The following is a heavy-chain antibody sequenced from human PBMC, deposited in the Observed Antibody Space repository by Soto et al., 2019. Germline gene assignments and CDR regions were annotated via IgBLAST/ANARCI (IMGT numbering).Heavy chain of an antibody. Sequence: QVQLVQSGTEVKNPGSSVKVSCKASGGTFSSYAINWVRQAPGQGLEWMGGIIPIFGTTNSAQKFQGGVTITADESTSTAYMELSSLRSEDTAVYYCARDDSGRGWFDPWGQGTLVTVSS. CDR1: GGTFSSYA. D-gene: IGHD5-12*01. CDR2: IIPIFGTT. J-gene: IGHJ5*02. V-gene: IGHV1-69*01. CDR3: ARDDSGRGWFDP.